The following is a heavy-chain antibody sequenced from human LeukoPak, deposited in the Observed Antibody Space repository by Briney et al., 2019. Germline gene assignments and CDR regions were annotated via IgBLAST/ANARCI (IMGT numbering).Heavy chain of an antibody. D-gene: IGHD6-6*01. CDR3: ADNEYSST. Sequence: GRSLRLSCAASGFTFSSYAMHWVRQAPGKGLEWVAVISYDGSNKYYADSVKGRFTISRDNSKNTLYLQMNSLRAEDTAVYYCADNEYSSTWGQGTLVTVSS. CDR2: ISYDGSNK. J-gene: IGHJ5*02. V-gene: IGHV3-30*04. CDR1: GFTFSSYA.